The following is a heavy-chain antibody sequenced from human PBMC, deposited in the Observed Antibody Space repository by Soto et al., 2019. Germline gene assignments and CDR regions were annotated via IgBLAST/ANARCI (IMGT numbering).Heavy chain of an antibody. CDR3: AKPLYDFWSGRYYYYYGMDV. CDR1: GFTFSSYG. CDR2: ISYDGSNK. Sequence: GGSLRLSCAASGFTFSSYGMHWVRQAPGKGLEWVAVISYDGSNKYYADTVKGRFTISRDNSKNTLYLQMNSLRAEDTAVYYCAKPLYDFWSGRYYYYYGMDVWGQGTTVTVSS. V-gene: IGHV3-30*18. D-gene: IGHD3-3*01. J-gene: IGHJ6*02.